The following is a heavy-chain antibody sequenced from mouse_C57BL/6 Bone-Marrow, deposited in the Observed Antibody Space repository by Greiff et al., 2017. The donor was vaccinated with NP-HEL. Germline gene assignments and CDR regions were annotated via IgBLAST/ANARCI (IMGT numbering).Heavy chain of an antibody. J-gene: IGHJ2*01. Sequence: EVHLVESGGGLVQPGGSLSLSCAASGFTFTDYYMSWVRQPPGKALEWLGFIRNKANGYTTEYSASVKGRFTISRDNSQSILYLQMNALRAEDSATYYCARYIPWLPHFDYWGQGTTLTVSS. CDR3: ARYIPWLPHFDY. CDR1: GFTFTDYY. D-gene: IGHD2-2*01. V-gene: IGHV7-3*01. CDR2: IRNKANGYTT.